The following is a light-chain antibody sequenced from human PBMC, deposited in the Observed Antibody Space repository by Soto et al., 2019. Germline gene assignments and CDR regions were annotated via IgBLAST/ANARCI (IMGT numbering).Light chain of an antibody. J-gene: IGKJ5*01. CDR1: QSISSW. Sequence: DIQMTQSPYTLSASVGDRVTITCRASQSISSWLAWYQQKPGKAPKLLIYDASSLESGVPSRFSGSGSGTEFTLTISSLQPDDFATYYCQQYNSYSLTFGQGTRLEIK. CDR2: DAS. CDR3: QQYNSYSLT. V-gene: IGKV1-5*01.